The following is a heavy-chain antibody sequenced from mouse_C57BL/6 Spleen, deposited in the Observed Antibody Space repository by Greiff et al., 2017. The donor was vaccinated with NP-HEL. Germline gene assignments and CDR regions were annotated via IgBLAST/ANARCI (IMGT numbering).Heavy chain of an antibody. V-gene: IGHV1-69*01. CDR2: IDPSDSYT. CDR1: GYTFTSYW. J-gene: IGHJ4*01. CDR3: ARFDDGSTTGAMDY. Sequence: QVQLKQPGAELVMPGASVKLSCKASGYTFTSYWMHWVKQRPGPGLEWIGEIDPSDSYTNYNQKFKGKSTVTVDKSSSTAYMQLSSLTSEDSAVYYCARFDDGSTTGAMDYWGQGTSVTVSS. D-gene: IGHD2-3*01.